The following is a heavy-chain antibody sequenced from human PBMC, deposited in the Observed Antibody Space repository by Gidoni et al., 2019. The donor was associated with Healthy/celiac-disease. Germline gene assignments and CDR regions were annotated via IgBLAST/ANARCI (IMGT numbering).Heavy chain of an antibody. CDR2: ISYDGSNK. Sequence: QVQLVESGGGVVQPGRSLRLSCAASGFTFSSYGMHWVRQAPGKGLGWVAVISYDGSNKYYADSVKGRFTISRDNSKNTLYLQMNSLRAEDTAVYYCAKVRGVVITDYFDYWGQGTLVTVSS. J-gene: IGHJ4*02. CDR3: AKVRGVVITDYFDY. D-gene: IGHD3-22*01. V-gene: IGHV3-30*18. CDR1: GFTFSSYG.